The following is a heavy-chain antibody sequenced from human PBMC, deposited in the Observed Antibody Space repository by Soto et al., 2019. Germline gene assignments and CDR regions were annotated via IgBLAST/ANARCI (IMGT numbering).Heavy chain of an antibody. CDR3: ARSVAVPGAHIDY. CDR2: VYYTGST. J-gene: IGHJ4*02. Sequence: QVQLQESGPGLMKPSETLSLTCSVSGGSISGSYWSWIRQSPGKGLEWLGYVYYTGSTNYSPSLRSRVSISVDTSKNGFSLRLSSVTAADTAVYFCARSVAVPGAHIDYWGQGTQVTVSS. V-gene: IGHV4-59*01. D-gene: IGHD6-19*01. CDR1: GGSISGSY.